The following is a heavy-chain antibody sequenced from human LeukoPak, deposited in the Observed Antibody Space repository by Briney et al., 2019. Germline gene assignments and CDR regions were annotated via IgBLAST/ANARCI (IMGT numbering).Heavy chain of an antibody. CDR3: ARVLATVTTGGMDV. J-gene: IGHJ6*04. Sequence: KPSGTLSLPCTVSGGSVSGGSYYWSWVRQPPGKGLGWIGYIYYSGSTNYNPSLKSRVTISVDTSKNQFSLKLSSVTAADTAVYYCARVLATVTTGGMDVWGKGTTVTVSS. CDR1: GGSVSGGSYY. V-gene: IGHV4-61*01. CDR2: IYYSGST. D-gene: IGHD4-17*01.